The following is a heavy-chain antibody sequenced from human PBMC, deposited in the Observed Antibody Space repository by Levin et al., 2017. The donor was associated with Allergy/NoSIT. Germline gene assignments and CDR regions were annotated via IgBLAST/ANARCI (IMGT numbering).Heavy chain of an antibody. CDR2: ISSSSSYI. V-gene: IGHV3-21*01. CDR1: GFTFSSYR. J-gene: IGHJ1*01. Sequence: SCAASGFTFSSYRMNWVRQAPGKGLEWVSSISSSSSYIYYADSVKGRFTISRDNAKNSLYLQMNSLRAEDTAVYYCARYCSSTSCPYGYFQHWGQGTLVTVSS. CDR3: ARYCSSTSCPYGYFQH. D-gene: IGHD2-2*01.